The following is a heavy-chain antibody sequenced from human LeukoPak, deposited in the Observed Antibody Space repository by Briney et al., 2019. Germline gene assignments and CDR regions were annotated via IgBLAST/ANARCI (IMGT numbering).Heavy chain of an antibody. CDR3: AKKYPGGLIEPPDY. CDR2: ISSDGDNK. Sequence: PGGSLRLSCVASGFSFSSYGMHWVRQAPGKGLEWVAVISSDGDNKDYADSLKGRFTISRDNSKNTLYLQMNSLRTDDTAMYYCAKKYPGGLIEPPDYWGQGTLVTASS. D-gene: IGHD3-16*01. V-gene: IGHV3-30*18. CDR1: GFSFSSYG. J-gene: IGHJ4*02.